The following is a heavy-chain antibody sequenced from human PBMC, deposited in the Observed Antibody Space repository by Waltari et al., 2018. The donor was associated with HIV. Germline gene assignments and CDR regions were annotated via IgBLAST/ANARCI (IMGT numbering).Heavy chain of an antibody. CDR2: INHSGST. D-gene: IGHD2-21*02. J-gene: IGHJ5*02. Sequence: QVQLQQWGAGLLKPSETLSLTCAVYGGSFSGYYWSWIRQPPGKGLEWIGEINHSGSTNYNPSLKSRVTISVDTSKNQFSPKLSSVTAADTAVYYCASDPEAWDCGGDCYPRWFDPWGQGTLVTVSS. V-gene: IGHV4-34*01. CDR1: GGSFSGYY. CDR3: ASDPEAWDCGGDCYPRWFDP.